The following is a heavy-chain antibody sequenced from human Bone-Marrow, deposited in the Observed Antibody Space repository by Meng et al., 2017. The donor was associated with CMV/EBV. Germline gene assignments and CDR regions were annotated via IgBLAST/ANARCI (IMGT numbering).Heavy chain of an antibody. CDR3: ARWGSSSDGYYYYGTDV. CDR1: GYTFTSYD. J-gene: IGHJ6*02. V-gene: IGHV1-8*01. Sequence: GGSRRLSCKASGYTFTSYDINWVRQATGQGLEWMGWMNPNSGNTGYAQKFQGRVTMTRNTSISTAYMELSSLRSEDTAVYYCARWGSSSDGYYYYGTDVWGQGTTVTVSS. D-gene: IGHD6-6*01. CDR2: MNPNSGNT.